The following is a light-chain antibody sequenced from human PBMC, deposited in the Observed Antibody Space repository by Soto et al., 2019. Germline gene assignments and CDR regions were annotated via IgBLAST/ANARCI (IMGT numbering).Light chain of an antibody. CDR2: HAS. J-gene: IGKJ1*01. Sequence: DIQMTQSPSTLPASVGDRVTITFRASQSISNWLAVYQQKPGTAPKVLIYHASNLQSGVPSRFSGSGSGTEFNITISSLQSEDFAGYYCQQYNNWPRTFGQGTKVDIK. CDR3: QQYNNWPRT. CDR1: QSISNW. V-gene: IGKV1-5*01.